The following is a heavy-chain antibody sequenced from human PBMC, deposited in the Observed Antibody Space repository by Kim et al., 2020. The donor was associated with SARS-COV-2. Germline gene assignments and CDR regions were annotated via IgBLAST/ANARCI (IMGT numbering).Heavy chain of an antibody. Sequence: SQTLSLTCAISGDRVSSNSAAWNSIRQSPSRGLEWLGRTYYRSKWYNDYAVSVKSRITINPDTSKNQFSLQLNSVTPEDTAVYYCARELAGVDSSGWYVPRNSYYYGMDVWGQGTTVTVSS. CDR3: ARELAGVDSSGWYVPRNSYYYGMDV. J-gene: IGHJ6*02. CDR1: GDRVSSNSAA. CDR2: TYYRSKWYN. V-gene: IGHV6-1*01. D-gene: IGHD6-19*01.